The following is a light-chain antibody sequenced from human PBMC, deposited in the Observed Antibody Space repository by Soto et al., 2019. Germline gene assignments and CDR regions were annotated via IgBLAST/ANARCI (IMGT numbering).Light chain of an antibody. CDR3: QQYDDWPPIT. CDR1: QSVSTN. Sequence: EILLTQSASPLSLSAGERTTISCRASQSVSTNLAWYQQKPGQAPRLLIYGASTRATGIPARFSGSGSETEFTLTISSLQSEDFAVSYCQQYDDWPPITFGQGTRLEIK. V-gene: IGKV3-15*01. J-gene: IGKJ5*01. CDR2: GAS.